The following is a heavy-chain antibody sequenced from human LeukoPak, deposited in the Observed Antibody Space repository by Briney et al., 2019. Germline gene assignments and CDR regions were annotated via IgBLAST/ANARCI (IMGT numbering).Heavy chain of an antibody. V-gene: IGHV3-30-3*01. CDR2: MSNDGNNK. D-gene: IGHD6-19*01. CDR1: GFTFSNFA. J-gene: IGHJ3*02. Sequence: GGSLRLSCAASGFTFSNFAMHWVRQAPGKGLEWVAVMSNDGNNKYYADSVKGRFTISRDNSKNTLYLQMNSLRAGDTAVYYCARDRYSSGWYGAFDIWGQGTMVTVSS. CDR3: ARDRYSSGWYGAFDI.